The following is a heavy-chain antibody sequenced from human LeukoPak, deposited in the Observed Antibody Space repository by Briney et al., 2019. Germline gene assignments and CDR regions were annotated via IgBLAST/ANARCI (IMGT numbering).Heavy chain of an antibody. CDR3: ARPSCSSTSCLGTRWYFDL. Sequence: SETLSLTCTVSGGSISSSSYYRGWIRQPPGKGLEWIGSIYYSGSTYYNPSLKSRVTISVDTSKNQFSLKLSSVTAADTAVYYCARPSCSSTSCLGTRWYFDLWGRGTLVTVSS. D-gene: IGHD2-2*01. V-gene: IGHV4-39*01. J-gene: IGHJ2*01. CDR2: IYYSGST. CDR1: GGSISSSSYY.